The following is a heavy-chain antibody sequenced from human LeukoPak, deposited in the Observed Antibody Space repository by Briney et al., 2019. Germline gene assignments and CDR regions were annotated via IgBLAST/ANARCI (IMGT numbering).Heavy chain of an antibody. CDR3: AELGITMIGGV. V-gene: IGHV3-48*03. CDR1: GFTFGDYG. D-gene: IGHD3-10*02. Sequence: GGSLRLSCAASGFTFGDYGMNWVRQAPGKGLEWVSYISSSGSTIYYADSVKGRFTISRDNAKNSLYLQMNSLRAEDTAVYYCAELGITMIGGVWGKGTTVTISS. J-gene: IGHJ6*04. CDR2: ISSSGSTI.